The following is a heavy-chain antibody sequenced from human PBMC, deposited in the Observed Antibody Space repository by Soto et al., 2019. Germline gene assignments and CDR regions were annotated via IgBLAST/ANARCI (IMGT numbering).Heavy chain of an antibody. CDR1: GGPLSSRG. CDR3: ATEMTSRVMRTFGL. V-gene: IGHV1-69*01. Sequence: QVQLVQSGAEVKRPGSSVKVSCKSTGGPLSSRGFSWVRQAPGQGLEWMGGIITMLGTADYAQGFQSRLTITADVSTTTAYMELTSLRSEDTAVYFCATEMTSRVMRTFGLWGQGTMVIVSS. D-gene: IGHD2-8*01. J-gene: IGHJ3*01. CDR2: IITMLGTA.